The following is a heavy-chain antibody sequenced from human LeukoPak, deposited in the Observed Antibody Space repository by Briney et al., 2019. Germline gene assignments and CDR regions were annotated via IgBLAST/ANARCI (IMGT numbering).Heavy chain of an antibody. CDR3: ARDITGTKAY. D-gene: IGHD1-7*01. CDR1: GFTFSSYA. V-gene: IGHV3-23*01. Sequence: GGSLRLSCADSGFTFSSYAMSWVRQAPGKGLEWVSAISGSGGSTYYADSVKGRFTIPRDNSKNTLYLQMNSLRAEDTAVYYCARDITGTKAYWGQGTLVTVSS. CDR2: ISGSGGST. J-gene: IGHJ4*02.